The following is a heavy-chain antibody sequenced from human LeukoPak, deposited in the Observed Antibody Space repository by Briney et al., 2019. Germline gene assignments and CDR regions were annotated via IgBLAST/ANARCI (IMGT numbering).Heavy chain of an antibody. CDR3: ARDAHVVVVAATHNWFDP. V-gene: IGHV1-18*01. CDR1: GSTFTSYG. J-gene: IGHJ5*02. CDR2: ISAYNGNR. D-gene: IGHD2-15*01. Sequence: GASVKVSCTASGSTFTSYGISWVRQAPGQGLEWVGWISAYNGNRNSAQTLQGRVPMTTDTSKSKAYMELRSLRSDDPAVYYCARDAHVVVVAATHNWFDPWGRGTLVTVSS.